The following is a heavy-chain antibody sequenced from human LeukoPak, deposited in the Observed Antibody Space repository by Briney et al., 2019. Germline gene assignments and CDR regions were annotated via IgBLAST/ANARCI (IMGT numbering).Heavy chain of an antibody. CDR2: ISSSSSYI. J-gene: IGHJ3*02. CDR1: GFTFSSYS. V-gene: IGHV3-21*04. D-gene: IGHD6-19*01. CDR3: VREGGQSDAFDI. Sequence: GGSLRLSCAASGFTFSSYSMNWVRQAPGKGLEWVSSISSSSSYIYYADSVKGRFTISRDNAKNSLYLQMNSLRVEDTAVYYCVREGGQSDAFDIWGQGTMVTVSS.